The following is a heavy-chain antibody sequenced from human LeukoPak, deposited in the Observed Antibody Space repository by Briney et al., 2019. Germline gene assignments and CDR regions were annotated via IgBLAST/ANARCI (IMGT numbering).Heavy chain of an antibody. Sequence: GGSLRLSCAASGFTFSSYAMSWVRQAPGKGLEWVSAISGSGGSTYYADSVKGRFTISRDNCKNTLYLQMNSLRAEDTAVYYCANSQSRGQHWFDPWGQGTLVTVSS. CDR1: GFTFSSYA. D-gene: IGHD5-24*01. V-gene: IGHV3-23*01. CDR3: ANSQSRGQHWFDP. CDR2: ISGSGGST. J-gene: IGHJ5*02.